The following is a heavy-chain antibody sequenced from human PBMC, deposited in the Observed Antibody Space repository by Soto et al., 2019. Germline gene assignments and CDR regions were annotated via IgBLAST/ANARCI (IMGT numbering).Heavy chain of an antibody. CDR1: GYTFTSYG. V-gene: IGHV1-18*01. D-gene: IGHD3-9*01. CDR3: ARDLDGHYYYGMDV. Sequence: ASVKVSCKASGYTFTSYGISWVRQAPGQGLEWMGWISAYNGNTNYAQKLQGRVTMATDTSTSTAYMELRSLRSDDTAVYYCARDLDGHYYYGMDVWGQGTTVTVSS. CDR2: ISAYNGNT. J-gene: IGHJ6*02.